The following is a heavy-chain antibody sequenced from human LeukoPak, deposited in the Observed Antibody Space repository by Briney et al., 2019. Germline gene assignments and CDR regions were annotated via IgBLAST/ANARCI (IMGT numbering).Heavy chain of an antibody. CDR2: FDPEDGET. J-gene: IGHJ6*02. V-gene: IGHV1-24*01. CDR3: ATDRSPPLRHFDWPYGMDV. CDR1: GYTLTELS. Sequence: ASVKVSCKVSGYTLTELSMHWVRQAPGKGLEWMGGFDPEDGETIYAQKFQGRVTMTEDTSTDTAYMELSSLRSEDTAVYYCATDRSPPLRHFDWPYGMDVWGQGTTVTVSS. D-gene: IGHD3-9*01.